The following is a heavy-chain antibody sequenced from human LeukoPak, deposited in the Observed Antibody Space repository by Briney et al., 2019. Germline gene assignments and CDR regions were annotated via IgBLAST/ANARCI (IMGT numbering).Heavy chain of an antibody. CDR1: GFTFSDNC. CDR3: ARGDGFMIRD. D-gene: IGHD3-10*01. J-gene: IGHJ4*02. V-gene: IGHV3-66*01. Sequence: PGGSLRLSCAASGFTFSDNCMHWVRQAPGRGLEWVSLINAGGDTHSADSVKGRFTISRDNFKNTLYLQMNSLRLEDRAVYYCARGDGFMIRDWGQGTLVTVSS. CDR2: INAGGDT.